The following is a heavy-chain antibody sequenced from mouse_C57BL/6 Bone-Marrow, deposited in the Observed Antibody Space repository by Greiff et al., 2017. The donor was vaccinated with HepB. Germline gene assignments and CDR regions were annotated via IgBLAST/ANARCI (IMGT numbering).Heavy chain of an antibody. Sequence: EVHLVESGGGLVQPGGSLKLSCAASGFTFSDYYMYLVRQTPEKRLEWVAYISNGGGSTYYPDTVKGRFTISRDNAKNTLYLQMSRVKSEDTAMYYCARQGVTTYAMDYWGQGTSVTVSS. V-gene: IGHV5-12*01. D-gene: IGHD2-2*01. J-gene: IGHJ4*01. CDR3: ARQGVTTYAMDY. CDR2: ISNGGGST. CDR1: GFTFSDYY.